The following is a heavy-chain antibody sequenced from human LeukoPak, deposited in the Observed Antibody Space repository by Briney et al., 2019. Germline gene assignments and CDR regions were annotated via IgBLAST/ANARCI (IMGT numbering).Heavy chain of an antibody. J-gene: IGHJ4*02. Sequence: ASVKVSCKASGYSFSSYGISWVRQAPGQGPEWMGWISAYSGNRNYAQKFQGRVTMTTDTSTSTAYMDLRSLRSDDTAVYYCARDSAVAGTRLRPVDYWGQGTLVTVSS. V-gene: IGHV1-18*01. CDR2: ISAYSGNR. CDR3: ARDSAVAGTRLRPVDY. CDR1: GYSFSSYG. D-gene: IGHD6-19*01.